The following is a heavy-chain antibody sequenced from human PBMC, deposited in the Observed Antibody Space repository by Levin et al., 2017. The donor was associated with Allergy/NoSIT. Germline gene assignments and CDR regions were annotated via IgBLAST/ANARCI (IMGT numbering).Heavy chain of an antibody. CDR1: GGSISSYY. CDR3: ARDQGKRTPTKTTVTSFYDGMDV. D-gene: IGHD4-11*01. V-gene: IGHV4-59*01. CDR2: IYYSGST. J-gene: IGHJ6*02. Sequence: SETLSLTCTVSGGSISSYYWSWIRQPPGKGLEWIGYIYYSGSTNYNPSLKSRVTISVDTSKNQFSLKLSSVTAADTAVYYCARDQGKRTPTKTTVTSFYDGMDVWGQGTTVTVSS.